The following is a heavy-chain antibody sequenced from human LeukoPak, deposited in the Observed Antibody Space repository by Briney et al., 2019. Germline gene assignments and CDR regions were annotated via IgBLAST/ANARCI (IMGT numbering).Heavy chain of an antibody. CDR3: AKEYYYDSSGYSSTFDY. Sequence: GGSLRPSCAASGFTFSSYAKSWVRQAPGKGLEWVSAISGSGGSTYYADSVKGRFTISRDNSKNTLYLQMNSLRAEGTAVYYCAKEYYYDSSGYSSTFDYWGQGTLVTVSS. V-gene: IGHV3-23*01. D-gene: IGHD3-22*01. CDR1: GFTFSSYA. CDR2: ISGSGGST. J-gene: IGHJ4*02.